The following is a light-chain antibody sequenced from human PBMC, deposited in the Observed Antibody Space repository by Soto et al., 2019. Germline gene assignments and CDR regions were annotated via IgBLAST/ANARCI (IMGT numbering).Light chain of an antibody. J-gene: IGLJ1*01. V-gene: IGLV9-49*01. CDR2: VGSGGIVG. CDR1: TGYSNYK. Sequence: QLVLTQPPSASASLGASVTLTCTLSTGYSNYKVDWYQQRPGKGPRFVMRVGSGGIVGSKGDGIPDRFSVLGSGLNRYPAIKNIQDEEESAYHCAAGHRSGSNFVWVFGTGTKLTVL. CDR3: AAGHRSGSNFVWV.